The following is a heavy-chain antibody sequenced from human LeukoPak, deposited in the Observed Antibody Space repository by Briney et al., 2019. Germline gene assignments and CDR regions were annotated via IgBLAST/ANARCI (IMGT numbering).Heavy chain of an antibody. D-gene: IGHD5-18*01. CDR1: GFTVSSNY. Sequence: GGSLRLSCAASGFTVSSNYMSWVRQAPGKGLEWVSVIYSGGSTYYADSVKGRFTISRDNSKNTLYLQMNNLRAEDTAVYYCAREEYSYGQSYYFDYWGQGTLVTVSS. CDR2: IYSGGST. CDR3: AREEYSYGQSYYFDY. V-gene: IGHV3-66*01. J-gene: IGHJ4*02.